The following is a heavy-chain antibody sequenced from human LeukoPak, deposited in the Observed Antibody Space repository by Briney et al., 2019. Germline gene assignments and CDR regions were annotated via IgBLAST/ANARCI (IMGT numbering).Heavy chain of an antibody. J-gene: IGHJ4*02. CDR1: GWTFSSYA. CDR3: ARDQYRNDILTGYGGHLGY. D-gene: IGHD3-9*01. Sequence: ASVKVSCKGSGWTFSSYAISWVRQAPGQGLEWMGVIIPIFGTANYAQKFQGRVTITTDESTSTAYMELSSLRSEDTAVYYCARDQYRNDILTGYGGHLGYWGQGTLVTVSS. V-gene: IGHV1-69*05. CDR2: IIPIFGTA.